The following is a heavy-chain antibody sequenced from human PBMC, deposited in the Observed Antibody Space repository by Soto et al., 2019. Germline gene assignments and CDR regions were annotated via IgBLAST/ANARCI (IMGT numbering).Heavy chain of an antibody. V-gene: IGHV4-30-2*01. CDR1: GGSISSGGYS. J-gene: IGHJ4*02. CDR2: IYHSGST. D-gene: IGHD3-10*01. Sequence: QLQLQESGSGLVKPSQTLSLTCAVSGGSISSGGYSWSWIRQPPGKGLEWIGYIYHSGSTYYNPSLKSRVTISVDRSKNQCSLKLSSVTAADTAVYYCARAIGWFGELLGGYYFGYWGQGTLVTVSS. CDR3: ARAIGWFGELLGGYYFGY.